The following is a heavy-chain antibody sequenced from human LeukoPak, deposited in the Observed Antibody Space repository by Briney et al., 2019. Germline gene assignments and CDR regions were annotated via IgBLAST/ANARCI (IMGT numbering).Heavy chain of an antibody. V-gene: IGHV3-30-3*01. D-gene: IGHD3-3*01. J-gene: IGHJ3*02. CDR2: ISYDGSNK. Sequence: GRSLRLSCAASGFTFSSYAMHWVRQAPGKGLEWVAVISYDGSNKYYADSVKGRFTISRDNSKNTLYLQMNSLRAEDTAVYYCARVFSPLRYDAFDIWGQGTMVTVSS. CDR3: ARVFSPLRYDAFDI. CDR1: GFTFSSYA.